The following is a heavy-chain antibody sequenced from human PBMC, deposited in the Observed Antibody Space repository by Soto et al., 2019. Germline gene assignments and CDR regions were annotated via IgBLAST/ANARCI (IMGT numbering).Heavy chain of an antibody. D-gene: IGHD3-3*01. J-gene: IGHJ6*02. CDR3: ARGGAHPSNHVLRFLEWYPYYYYYGMDV. CDR2: IKQDGSEK. V-gene: IGHV3-7*01. Sequence: GGSLRLSCAASGFTFSSYWMSWVRQAPGKGLEWVANIKQDGSEKYYVDSVKGRFTISRDNAKNSLYLQMNSLRAEDTAVYYCARGGAHPSNHVLRFLEWYPYYYYYGMDVWGQGTTVTVSS. CDR1: GFTFSSYW.